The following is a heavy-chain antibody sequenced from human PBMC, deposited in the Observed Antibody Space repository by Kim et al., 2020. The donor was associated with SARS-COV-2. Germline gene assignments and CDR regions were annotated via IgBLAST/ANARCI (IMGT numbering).Heavy chain of an antibody. Sequence: SETLSLTCSVSGGSIISGGAYWNWIRQHPGRGLEWIGYIYYTGSTYSNSSLKSRVTISVDTSKNQFSLRLASVTAADTAVYYCAIGAVSSAGGGFWGQGTLLTVSS. CDR3: AIGAVSSAGGGF. CDR2: IYYTGST. CDR1: GGSIISGGAY. V-gene: IGHV4-31*03. D-gene: IGHD6-25*01. J-gene: IGHJ4*02.